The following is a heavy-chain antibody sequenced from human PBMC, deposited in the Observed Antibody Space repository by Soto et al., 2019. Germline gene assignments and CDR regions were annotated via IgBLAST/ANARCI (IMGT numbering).Heavy chain of an antibody. J-gene: IGHJ4*02. CDR2: INAGNGNT. D-gene: IGHD2-21*02. Sequence: GSVKVSCKASGYTFTSYAMHWVRQAPGQRLEWMGWINAGNGNTKYSQKFQGRVTITRDTSASTAYMELSSLRSEDTAVYYCARGYCGGDCYSPDDYWGQGTLVTVSS. CDR1: GYTFTSYA. V-gene: IGHV1-3*01. CDR3: ARGYCGGDCYSPDDY.